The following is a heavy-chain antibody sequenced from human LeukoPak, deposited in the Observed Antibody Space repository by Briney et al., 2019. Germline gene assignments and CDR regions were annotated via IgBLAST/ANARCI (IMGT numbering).Heavy chain of an antibody. CDR2: ISAYNGNT. V-gene: IGHV1-18*01. J-gene: IGHJ5*02. D-gene: IGHD3-9*01. Sequence: PVASVKVSCKASGYTFTSYGISWVRQAPGQGLEWMGWISAYNGNTNYAQKLQGRVTMTTDTSTSTAYMELRSLRSDDTAVYYCARRRYFVATNWFDPWGQGTLVTVSS. CDR3: ARRRYFVATNWFDP. CDR1: GYTFTSYG.